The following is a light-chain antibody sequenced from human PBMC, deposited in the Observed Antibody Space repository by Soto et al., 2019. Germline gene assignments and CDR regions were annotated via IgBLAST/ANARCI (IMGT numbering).Light chain of an antibody. CDR1: QTISTW. V-gene: IGKV1-5*03. CDR3: QHYNSYPYT. J-gene: IGKJ2*01. CDR2: KAS. Sequence: DIQMTQSPSTLSASVGDRVTITCRASQTISTWLAWYQQRPGKAPNLLIYKASSLESGVSSRFSGSGSGTEFTLTISNLQPDDFATYYCQHYNSYPYTFGRGTKLEIK.